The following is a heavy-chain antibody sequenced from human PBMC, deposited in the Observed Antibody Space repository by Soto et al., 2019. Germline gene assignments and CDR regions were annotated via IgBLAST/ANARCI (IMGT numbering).Heavy chain of an antibody. D-gene: IGHD2-15*01. CDR1: GFIVSSKY. CDR3: TRDDVYGRSGGCYVVPMDV. CDR2: IQSGGST. Sequence: VQLVESGGGLVQPGGSLRLSCAASGFIVSSKYMSWVRQAPGKGLEWVSLIQSGGSTYYAGSVNGRFTIYRDKSENTSFLQMNSLIGEDTSMYYGTRDDVYGRSGGCYVVPMDVGGKVTTGTVS. J-gene: IGHJ6*03. V-gene: IGHV3-66*01.